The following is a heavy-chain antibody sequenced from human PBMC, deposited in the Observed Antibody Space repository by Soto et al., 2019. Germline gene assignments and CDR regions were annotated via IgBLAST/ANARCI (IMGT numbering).Heavy chain of an antibody. CDR2: IIPIFGTA. CDR3: ARDLGYGDYVAGWFDP. J-gene: IGHJ5*02. CDR1: GGTFSSYA. D-gene: IGHD4-17*01. V-gene: IGHV1-69*12. Sequence: QVQLVQSGAEVKKPGSSVKVSCKASGGTFSSYAISWVRQAPGQGLEWMGGIIPIFGTANYAQKFQGRVTITAGESTSTAYMEMSSLRSEDTAVYYCARDLGYGDYVAGWFDPWGQGTLVTVSS.